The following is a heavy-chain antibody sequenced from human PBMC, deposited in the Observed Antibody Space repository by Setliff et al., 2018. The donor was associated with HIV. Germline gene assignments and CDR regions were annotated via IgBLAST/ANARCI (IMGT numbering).Heavy chain of an antibody. CDR1: GFAFSDNP. D-gene: IGHD1-26*01. Sequence: LSLSCVASSGFAFSDNPMNWVRQAPGKGLEWISHIRGKSDIIKYADSMKGRFTISGDNAKNSLYLQMNSLRADDTAVYFCARPTNIDTLYYGSQTFYMYYYGLDVWGQGTTVTVSS. CDR2: IRGKSDII. V-gene: IGHV3-48*01. CDR3: ARPTNIDTLYYGSQTFYMYYYGLDV. J-gene: IGHJ6*02.